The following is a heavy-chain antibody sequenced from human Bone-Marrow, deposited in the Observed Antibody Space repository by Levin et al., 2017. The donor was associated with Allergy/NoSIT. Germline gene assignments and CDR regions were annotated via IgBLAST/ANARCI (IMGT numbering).Heavy chain of an antibody. CDR2: VSVSSTYT. V-gene: IGHV3-11*06. J-gene: IGHJ6*03. CDR3: ARRPDRDYHYYYMDV. CDR1: GFNSSDYY. D-gene: IGHD4-17*01. Sequence: GGSLRLSCAASGFNSSDYYMTWIRRAPGKGLEWISYVSVSSTYTNYADSVKGRFTISRDNAKNSLYLQMNSLRAEDTAVYYCARRPDRDYHYYYMDVWGEGTTVTVSS.